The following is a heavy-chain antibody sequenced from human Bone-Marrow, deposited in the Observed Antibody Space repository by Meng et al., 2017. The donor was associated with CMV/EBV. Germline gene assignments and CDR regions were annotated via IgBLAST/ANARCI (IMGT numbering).Heavy chain of an antibody. D-gene: IGHD3-3*01. V-gene: IGHV4-39*07. Sequence: ETLSLTWTESGGSTSSSSYYWGWTRRPPGKGLEWIGYIYYSGSTNYNPSLKSRVTISVDTSKNQFSLKLSSVTAADTVVYYCARASIFGVPNWFDPWGQGTLVTVSS. J-gene: IGHJ5*02. CDR3: ARASIFGVPNWFDP. CDR2: IYYSGST. CDR1: GGSTSSSSYY.